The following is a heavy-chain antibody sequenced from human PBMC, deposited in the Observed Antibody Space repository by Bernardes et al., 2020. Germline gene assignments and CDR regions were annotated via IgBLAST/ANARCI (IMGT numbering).Heavy chain of an antibody. CDR3: ARVRRVGPFDY. Sequence: VGSLILSCAASGFTVSSNYMSWVRQAPGQGLEWVSVIYSGGSTYYADSVKGRFTISRDNSKNTLYLQMNSLRAEDTAVYYCARVRRVGPFDYWGQGTLVTVSS. CDR1: GFTVSSNY. CDR2: IYSGGST. V-gene: IGHV3-53*01. J-gene: IGHJ4*02. D-gene: IGHD3-3*01.